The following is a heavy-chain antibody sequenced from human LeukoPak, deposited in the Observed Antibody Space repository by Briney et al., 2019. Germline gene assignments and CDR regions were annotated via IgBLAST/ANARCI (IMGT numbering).Heavy chain of an antibody. D-gene: IGHD6-13*01. J-gene: IGHJ4*02. Sequence: PGGSLRLSCAASGFTFSSYAMSWVRQAPGKGLEWVSAISGSGGSTYYADSVKGRFTISRDNSKNTLYLQMNSLRAEDTAVYYCARPIAAAVLKAPFDYWGQGTLVTVSS. CDR3: ARPIAAAVLKAPFDY. CDR1: GFTFSSYA. CDR2: ISGSGGST. V-gene: IGHV3-23*01.